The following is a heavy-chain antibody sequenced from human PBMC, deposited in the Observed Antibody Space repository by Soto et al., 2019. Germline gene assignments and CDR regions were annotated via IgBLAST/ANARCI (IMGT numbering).Heavy chain of an antibody. CDR3: ARDRPLGRTVTDQIDY. J-gene: IGHJ4*02. D-gene: IGHD4-17*01. CDR2: INPSGGST. V-gene: IGHV1-46*01. Sequence: ASVKVSCKASGYTFTSYYMHWVRQAPGQGLEWMGIINPSGGSTSYAQKFQGRVTMTRDTSTSTVYMELSSLRSEDTAVYYCARDRPLGRTVTDQIDYWGQGTLVTVSS. CDR1: GYTFTSYY.